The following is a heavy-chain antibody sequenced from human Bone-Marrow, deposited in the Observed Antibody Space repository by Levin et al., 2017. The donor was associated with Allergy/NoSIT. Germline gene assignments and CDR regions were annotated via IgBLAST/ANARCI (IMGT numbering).Heavy chain of an antibody. CDR2: ISWNSGSI. D-gene: IGHD6-19*01. CDR1: GFTFDDYA. J-gene: IGHJ4*02. V-gene: IGHV3-9*01. CDR3: AKDMSDSSGWPFDY. Sequence: GGSLRLSCAASGFTFDDYAMHWVRQAPGKGLEWVSGISWNSGSIDYADSVKGRFTISRDNAKNSLYLQMNSLRAEDTALYYCAKDMSDSSGWPFDYWGQGTLVTVSS.